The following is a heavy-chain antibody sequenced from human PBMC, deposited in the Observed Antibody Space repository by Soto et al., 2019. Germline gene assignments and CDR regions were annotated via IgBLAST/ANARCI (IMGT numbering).Heavy chain of an antibody. CDR2: INPNSGGT. CDR1: GYTFTGYY. D-gene: IGHD3-3*01. J-gene: IGHJ6*02. Sequence: PSVKVSCKASGYTFTGYYMHWVRQAPGEGLEWMGWINPNSGGTNYAQKFQGWVTMTRDTSISTAYMELSRLRSDDTAVYYCARDRPYYDFWSGFGFGMDVWGQGTTVTVSS. V-gene: IGHV1-2*04. CDR3: ARDRPYYDFWSGFGFGMDV.